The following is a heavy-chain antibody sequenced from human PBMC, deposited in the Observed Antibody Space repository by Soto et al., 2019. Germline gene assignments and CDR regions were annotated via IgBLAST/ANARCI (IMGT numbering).Heavy chain of an antibody. CDR1: GFSLSTSGVG. CDR2: IYWDDDK. D-gene: IGHD3-10*01. J-gene: IGHJ5*02. Sequence: QITLKESGPTLVKPTQTLTLTCTFSGFSLSTSGVGVGWIRQPPGKALECLALIYWDDDKRYSPSLKSRLTLTTDTSKNLVVLTMTNMDPVATATYSRAPSSMLFSYGSGSCSGFFDPWGQGTLVTVSS. CDR3: APSSMLFSYGSGSCSGFFDP. V-gene: IGHV2-5*02.